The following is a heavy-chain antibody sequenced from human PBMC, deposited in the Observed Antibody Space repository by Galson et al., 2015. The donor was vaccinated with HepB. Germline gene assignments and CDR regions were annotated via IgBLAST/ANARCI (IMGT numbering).Heavy chain of an antibody. CDR3: ARDQAYDSSGYFDDDFDY. D-gene: IGHD3-22*01. CDR1: GFTFSSYG. V-gene: IGHV3-33*08. Sequence: SLRLSCAASGFTFSSYGMHWVRQAPGKGLEWVAVIWYDGSNKYYADSVKGRFTISRDNSKNTLYLQMNSLRAEDTAVYYCARDQAYDSSGYFDDDFDYWGQGTLVTVSS. CDR2: IWYDGSNK. J-gene: IGHJ4*02.